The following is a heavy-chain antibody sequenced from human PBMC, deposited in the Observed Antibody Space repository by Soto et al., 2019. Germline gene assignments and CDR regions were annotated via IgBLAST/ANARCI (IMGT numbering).Heavy chain of an antibody. J-gene: IGHJ6*02. D-gene: IGHD6-6*01. Sequence: ASVKVSCKASGGTFTGNPISWVRQSPGRGLEWMGGIIPMFGTTNYAQKFQGRVTITADESTTTAYMELNSLRSEDTAVYYCARENSIASLSYYYGMEVWGQGTTVTVSS. V-gene: IGHV1-69*13. CDR3: ARENSIASLSYYYGMEV. CDR1: GGTFTGNP. CDR2: IIPMFGTT.